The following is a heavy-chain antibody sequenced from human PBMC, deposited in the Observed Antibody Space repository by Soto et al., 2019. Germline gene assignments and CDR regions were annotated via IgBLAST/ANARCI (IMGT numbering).Heavy chain of an antibody. CDR3: AKRATGTYFDY. CDR2: ISGSSDST. CDR1: GFTFSSYA. D-gene: IGHD1-1*01. Sequence: EVQLLESGGGLVQPGGSLRLSCAASGFTFSSYAMNWVRRAPGKGLEWVSVISGSSDSTYYADSVKGRFTISRDNSKNTLYLQMNSLRAEDTAVYYCAKRATGTYFDYWGQGTLVTVSS. V-gene: IGHV3-23*01. J-gene: IGHJ4*02.